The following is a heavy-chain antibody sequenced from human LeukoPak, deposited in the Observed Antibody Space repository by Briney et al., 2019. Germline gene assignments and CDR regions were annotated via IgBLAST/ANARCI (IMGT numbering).Heavy chain of an antibody. CDR3: AKDPAYYYYTSGYYYYDY. D-gene: IGHD3-22*01. Sequence: GGSLRLSCAASGFTFSNYAMSWVRQAPGKGLEWVSGISGNAETTYYADSVKGRFTISRDNSKNTLYLQMNSLRVEDTAVYYCAKDPAYYYYTSGYYYYDYWGQGTLVTVSS. CDR1: GFTFSNYA. V-gene: IGHV3-23*01. CDR2: ISGNAETT. J-gene: IGHJ4*02.